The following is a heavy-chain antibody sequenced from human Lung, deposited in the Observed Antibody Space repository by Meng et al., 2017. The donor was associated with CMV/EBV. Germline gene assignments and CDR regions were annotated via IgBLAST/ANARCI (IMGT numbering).Heavy chain of an antibody. CDR2: IYYSGST. CDR3: ARDRSHSYYYYGMDV. CDR1: GGSISSGGYY. V-gene: IGHV4-31*03. Sequence: LSCTVSGGSISSGGYYWSWIRQHPGKGLEWIGYIYYSGSTYYNPSLKSRVTISVDTSKNQFSLKLSSVTAADTAVYYCARDRSHSYYYYGMDVWGQGTTVTVSS. J-gene: IGHJ6*02.